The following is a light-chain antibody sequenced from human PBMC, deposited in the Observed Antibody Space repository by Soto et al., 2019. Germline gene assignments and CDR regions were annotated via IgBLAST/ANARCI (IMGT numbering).Light chain of an antibody. CDR1: QSVSSN. CDR3: QQYNNWAPWT. Sequence: EIVMTQSPATLSVSPGERATLSCRASQSVSSNLAWYQQKPGQAPRLRIYGASTRATGIPARFSGSGSGTEVTLTISSLQCEDFAVYYCQQYNNWAPWTFGQGTKVEIK. CDR2: GAS. J-gene: IGKJ1*01. V-gene: IGKV3-15*01.